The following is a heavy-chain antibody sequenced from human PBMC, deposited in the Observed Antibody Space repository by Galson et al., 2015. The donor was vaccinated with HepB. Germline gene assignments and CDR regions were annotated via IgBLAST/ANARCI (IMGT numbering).Heavy chain of an antibody. CDR3: TTDVYYSTYWSWLDP. J-gene: IGHJ5*02. D-gene: IGHD2-8*02. CDR2: IKSKTDGETT. CDR1: GFPFNNAW. Sequence: SLRLSCAASGFPFNNAWMTWVRQAPGRGLEWVGRIKSKTDGETTDYAAPVKGRFTISRDDSKNSLYLQMNSLKTEDTAVYYCTTDVYYSTYWSWLDPWGQGTLFTVSS. V-gene: IGHV3-15*01.